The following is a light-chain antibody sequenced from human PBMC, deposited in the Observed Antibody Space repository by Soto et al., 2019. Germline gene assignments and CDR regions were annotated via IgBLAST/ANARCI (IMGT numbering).Light chain of an antibody. CDR3: TSYTARRLYV. Sequence: SVLTQPASVSGSPGQSITISCTGTISDVGGYDYVSWYQQHPGKAPKLLIYDVSNRPSGVSTRFSGSKSGNTASLTISGLQAEDEGDYYCTSYTARRLYVFGSGTKVTVL. CDR2: DVS. CDR1: ISDVGGYDY. J-gene: IGLJ1*01. V-gene: IGLV2-14*03.